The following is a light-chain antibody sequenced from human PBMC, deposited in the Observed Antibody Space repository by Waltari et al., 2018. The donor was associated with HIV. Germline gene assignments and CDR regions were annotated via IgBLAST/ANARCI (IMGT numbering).Light chain of an antibody. Sequence: QSALTQPASVSGSPGQSITISCTGTSSDVGGYNYVSWYQQHPGKAPKLMIYDVSKRPSGVSNRFASCKSGNTASLAISGLQAEDEADYYCCSYAGSSTVVFGGGTKLTVL. CDR3: CSYAGSSTVV. CDR1: SSDVGGYNY. CDR2: DVS. V-gene: IGLV2-23*02. J-gene: IGLJ2*01.